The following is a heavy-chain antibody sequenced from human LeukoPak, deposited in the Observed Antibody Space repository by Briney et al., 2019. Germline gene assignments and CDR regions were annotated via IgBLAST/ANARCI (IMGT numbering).Heavy chain of an antibody. D-gene: IGHD6-13*01. Sequence: ASLKVSCKASGYTFTGYYIHWVRQAPGQGLEWMGWINPNSGGTNYAQKFQGRVTMTRDTSISTAYMELSRLGSDDTAVYYCARDRAAALDYWGQGTLVTVSS. CDR1: GYTFTGYY. V-gene: IGHV1-2*02. CDR3: ARDRAAALDY. CDR2: INPNSGGT. J-gene: IGHJ4*02.